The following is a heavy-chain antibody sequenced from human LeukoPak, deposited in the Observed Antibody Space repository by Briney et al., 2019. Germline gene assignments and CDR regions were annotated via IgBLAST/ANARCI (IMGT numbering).Heavy chain of an antibody. CDR2: IWYDGSKK. D-gene: IGHD3-10*01. V-gene: IGHV3-33*01. CDR1: GFSFSVYG. CDR3: VRGFHSFDV. Sequence: GGSLRLSCAASGFSFSVYGMHWVRQAPGRGLEWVAIIWYDGSKKYYADSVKGRFTISRDDSENTLYLQMSSLRAEDTAVYYCVRGFHSFDVWGQGTMVTVSS. J-gene: IGHJ3*01.